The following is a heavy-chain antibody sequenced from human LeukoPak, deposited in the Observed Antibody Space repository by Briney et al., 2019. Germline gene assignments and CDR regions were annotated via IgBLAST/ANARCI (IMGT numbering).Heavy chain of an antibody. D-gene: IGHD1-14*01. Sequence: SETLSLTCTVSGYSISSGYYWGWIRQPPGKGLEWIGSIYHSGSTYYNPSLKSRVTISVDTSKNQFSLKLSSVTAADTAVYYCARSSGSSLAWFDYWGQGTLVTVSS. CDR2: IYHSGST. CDR3: ARSSGSSLAWFDY. CDR1: GYSISSGYY. V-gene: IGHV4-38-2*02. J-gene: IGHJ4*02.